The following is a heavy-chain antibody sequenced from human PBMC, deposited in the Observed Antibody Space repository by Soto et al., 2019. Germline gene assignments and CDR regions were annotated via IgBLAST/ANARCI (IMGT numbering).Heavy chain of an antibody. J-gene: IGHJ4*02. V-gene: IGHV4-61*01. D-gene: IGHD3-10*01. CDR1: GGSVSSGSYY. Sequence: PSETLSLTCTVSGGSVSSGSYYWSWIRQPPGKGLEWIGYIYYSGSTNYNPSLKSRVTISVDTSKNQFSLKLSSVTAADTAVYYCASGPLWFGELLSRYFDYWGQGTLVTVAS. CDR2: IYYSGST. CDR3: ASGPLWFGELLSRYFDY.